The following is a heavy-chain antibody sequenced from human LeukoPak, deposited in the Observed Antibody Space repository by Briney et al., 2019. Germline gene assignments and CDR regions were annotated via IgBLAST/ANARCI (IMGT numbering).Heavy chain of an antibody. J-gene: IGHJ4*02. V-gene: IGHV4-59*01. CDR2: IYYSGST. Sequence: SETLSLTCTVSGGSISSFYWSWIRQPPGKGLEWIGYIYYSGSTSYNPSLKSRVTISVDTSKNQFSLKLSSVTAADTAVYYCARGVLMVYAIDYWGQGTLVTVSS. CDR3: ARGVLMVYAIDY. CDR1: GGSISSFY. D-gene: IGHD2-8*01.